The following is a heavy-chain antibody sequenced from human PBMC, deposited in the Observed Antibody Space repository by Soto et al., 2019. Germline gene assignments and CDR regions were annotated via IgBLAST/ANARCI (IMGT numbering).Heavy chain of an antibody. CDR3: AKDYYYDSSGQYY. Sequence: PGGSLRLSCAASGFTFSSYAMSWVRQAPGKGLEWVSGISGSGDNTYYADSVKGRFTISRDNSKNTLYLQMNSLRAEDTAVYYCAKDYYYDSSGQYYWGQGTLVTVSS. D-gene: IGHD3-22*01. CDR2: ISGSGDNT. J-gene: IGHJ4*02. CDR1: GFTFSSYA. V-gene: IGHV3-23*01.